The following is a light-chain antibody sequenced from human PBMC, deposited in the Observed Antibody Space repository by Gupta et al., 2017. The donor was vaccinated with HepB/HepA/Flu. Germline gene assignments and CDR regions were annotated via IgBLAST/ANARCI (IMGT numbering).Light chain of an antibody. Sequence: QSALTQPASASGSPGQSITISCTGTSSDVGGSNYVPWYQQHPGKAPKLMIYDVSNRPSGVSNRFSGSKSGNSASLTISGLQAEDEADYYCSSYTSSSILVFGGGTKLTVL. J-gene: IGLJ2*01. CDR3: SSYTSSSILV. CDR2: DVS. CDR1: SSDVGGSNY. V-gene: IGLV2-14*03.